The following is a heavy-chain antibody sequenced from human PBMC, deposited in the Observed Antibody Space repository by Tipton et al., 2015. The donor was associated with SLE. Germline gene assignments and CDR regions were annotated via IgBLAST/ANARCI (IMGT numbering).Heavy chain of an antibody. D-gene: IGHD6-13*01. Sequence: SLRLSCAASGFTFSSYWMHWVRQAPGKGLVWVSRIYSDGSSTYYADSVKGRFTISRDNSKNTLYLQMNSLRAEDTAVYYCAKGGAAGRGWFDPWGQGTLVTVSS. J-gene: IGHJ5*02. CDR2: IYSDGSST. CDR1: GFTFSSYW. V-gene: IGHV3-74*01. CDR3: AKGGAAGRGWFDP.